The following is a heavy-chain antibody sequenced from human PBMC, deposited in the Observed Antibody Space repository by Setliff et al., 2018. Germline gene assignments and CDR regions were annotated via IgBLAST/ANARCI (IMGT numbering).Heavy chain of an antibody. CDR3: AKRGDTRTFDY. J-gene: IGHJ4*02. V-gene: IGHV3-23*01. CDR2: ISARTGLT. CDR1: GFTFSSYT. D-gene: IGHD5-18*01. Sequence: PSETLSLSCEASGFTFSSYTMTWVRQAPGEGLEWVSGISARTGLTYYADSVKGRFTMSRDISKNTVYLHMTSLRAEDTAMYYCAKRGDTRTFDYWGQGTLVTVSS.